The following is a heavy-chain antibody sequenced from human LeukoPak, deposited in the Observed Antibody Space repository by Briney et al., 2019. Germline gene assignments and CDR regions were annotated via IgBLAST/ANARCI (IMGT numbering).Heavy chain of an antibody. CDR2: IYYSGST. CDR1: GGSISSSSYY. J-gene: IGHJ5*02. CDR3: AGVCTSCYIGYRVKNWFDP. V-gene: IGHV4-39*01. Sequence: SETLSLTCTVSGGSISSSSYYWGWIRQPPGKGLEWIGSIYYSGSTYYNPSLKSRVTISVDTSKNQFSLKLSSVTAADTAVYYCAGVCTSCYIGYRVKNWFDPWGQGTLVTVSS. D-gene: IGHD2-2*02.